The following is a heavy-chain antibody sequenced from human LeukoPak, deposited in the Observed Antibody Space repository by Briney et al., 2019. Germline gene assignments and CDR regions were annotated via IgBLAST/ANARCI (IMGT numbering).Heavy chain of an antibody. J-gene: IGHJ4*02. V-gene: IGHV3-49*03. CDR1: GFTFGDYA. D-gene: IGHD6-19*01. CDR3: SRGTRYSNGCYPPLPVTDY. CDR2: IRSKGYDGKT. Sequence: GGSLRLSCTASGFTFGDYAVSWLRQAPGKGLEWVGFIRSKGYDGKTEYATSVKGRFTISRANSKSIAYLQMNSLKTEDTAVYYCSRGTRYSNGCYPPLPVTDYWGQGTLVTVSS.